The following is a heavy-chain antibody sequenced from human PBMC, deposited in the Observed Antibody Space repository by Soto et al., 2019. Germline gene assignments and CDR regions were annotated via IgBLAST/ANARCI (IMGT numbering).Heavy chain of an antibody. CDR3: TLDSSGFDRNYCDY. J-gene: IGHJ4*01. V-gene: IGHV1-46*01. D-gene: IGHD6-25*01. CDR1: GYTFINYY. Sequence: ASVKVSCKTSGYTFINYYMHWVRQAPGQGLEWVGKINPNTGSTNYAQKFQGRVPVTRDTSTSTVYMELSSLRSDDTALYYCTLDSSGFDRNYCDYWG. CDR2: INPNTGST.